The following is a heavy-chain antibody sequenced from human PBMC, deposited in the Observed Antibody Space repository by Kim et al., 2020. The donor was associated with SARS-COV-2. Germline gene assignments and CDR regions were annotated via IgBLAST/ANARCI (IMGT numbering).Heavy chain of an antibody. CDR3: TTDLHDYGDYDY. CDR2: IKSKTDGGTT. J-gene: IGHJ4*01. Sequence: GGSLRLSCAASGFTFRNAWVSWVRQAPGKGLEWVGRIKSKTDGGTTDYAAPVKGRFTISRDDSKNTLYLQMNSLKIEDTAVYYCTTDLHDYGDYDYWGHGTLVTVSS. V-gene: IGHV3-15*01. D-gene: IGHD4-17*01. CDR1: GFTFRNAW.